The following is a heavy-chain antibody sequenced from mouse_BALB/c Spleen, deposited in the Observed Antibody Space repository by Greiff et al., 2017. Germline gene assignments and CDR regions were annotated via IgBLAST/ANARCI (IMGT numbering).Heavy chain of an antibody. V-gene: IGHV1-7*01. D-gene: IGHD1-1*01. CDR1: GYTFTSYW. Sequence: QVQLQQSGAELAKPGASVKMSCKASGYTFTSYWMHWVKQRPGQGLEWIGYINPSTGYTEYNQKFKDKATLTADKSSSTAYMQLSSLTSEDSAVYYCARRGYYYGSSLDYWGQGTTFTVSS. CDR2: INPSTGYT. CDR3: ARRGYYYGSSLDY. J-gene: IGHJ2*01.